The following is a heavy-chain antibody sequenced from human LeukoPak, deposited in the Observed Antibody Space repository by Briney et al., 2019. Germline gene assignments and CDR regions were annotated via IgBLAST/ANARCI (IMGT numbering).Heavy chain of an antibody. CDR2: ISESGDGT. V-gene: IGHV3-23*01. CDR1: GVTFSSYA. Sequence: GGSLRLSCAASGVTFSSYAMTWVRQAPGKGLEWVSTISESGDGTYYAGSVTGRFTISRDNSKNTLYLQMNSLRAEDTAVYYCARYYSSTSCYEDAFDIWGQGTMVTVSS. J-gene: IGHJ3*02. D-gene: IGHD2-2*01. CDR3: ARYYSSTSCYEDAFDI.